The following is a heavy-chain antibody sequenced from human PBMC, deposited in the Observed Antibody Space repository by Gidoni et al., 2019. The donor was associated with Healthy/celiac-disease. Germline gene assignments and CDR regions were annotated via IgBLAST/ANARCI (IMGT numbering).Heavy chain of an antibody. CDR1: GGAISSSNW. V-gene: IGHV4-4*02. CDR3: ARVFYYDSSGYYLSWYFDL. CDR2: IYHSGST. J-gene: IGHJ2*01. Sequence: QVQLQESGPGLVKPSGTLSLTGAVTGGAISSSNWWSWVRQPPGKGLEWSGEIYHSGSTTYTPSLKSRVTISVDKSKTPFSLTLSSVTAADTAVYYCARVFYYDSSGYYLSWYFDLWGRGTLVTVSS. D-gene: IGHD3-22*01.